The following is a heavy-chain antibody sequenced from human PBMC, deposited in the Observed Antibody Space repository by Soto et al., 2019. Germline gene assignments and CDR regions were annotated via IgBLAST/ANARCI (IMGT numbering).Heavy chain of an antibody. D-gene: IGHD3-10*01. V-gene: IGHV5-10-1*01. CDR2: IDPSDSYT. Sequence: GESLKISCKGSGYSFTSYWISWVRQMPGKGLEWMGRIDPSDSYTNYSPSFQGHITISADKSISTAYLQWSSLKASDTAMYYCARPPARQLGECYYYYGMDVWGQGTTVTVSS. CDR3: ARPPARQLGECYYYYGMDV. J-gene: IGHJ6*02. CDR1: GYSFTSYW.